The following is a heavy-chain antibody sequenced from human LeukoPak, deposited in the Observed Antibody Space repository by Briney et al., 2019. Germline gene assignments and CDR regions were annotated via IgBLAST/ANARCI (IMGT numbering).Heavy chain of an antibody. CDR3: ARELADIVATTLDY. D-gene: IGHD5-12*01. V-gene: IGHV3-21*01. Sequence: PGXGLXXVSSISSSSSYIYYADSVKGRFTISRDNAKNSLYLQMNSLRAEDTAVYYCARELADIVATTLDYWGQGTLVTVSS. CDR2: ISSSSSYI. J-gene: IGHJ4*02.